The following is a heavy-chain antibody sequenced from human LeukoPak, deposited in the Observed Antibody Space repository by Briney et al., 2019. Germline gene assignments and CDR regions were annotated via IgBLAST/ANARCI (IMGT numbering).Heavy chain of an antibody. CDR3: ARERPDSRNLDS. CDR1: GFTFSSYG. D-gene: IGHD1-14*01. V-gene: IGHV3-30*02. Sequence: GGSLRLSCAASGFTFSSYGMHWVRQAPGKGLEWVAFIRYDGSNKYYADSVKGRFTISRDNSKNTLYLQMNDLRVEDTAVYYCARERPDSRNLDSWGRGALVTVSS. J-gene: IGHJ4*02. CDR2: IRYDGSNK.